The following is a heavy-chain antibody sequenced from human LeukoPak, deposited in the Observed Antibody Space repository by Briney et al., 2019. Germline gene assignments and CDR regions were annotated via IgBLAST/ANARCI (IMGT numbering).Heavy chain of an antibody. CDR2: ISASNSTI. V-gene: IGHV3-48*04. D-gene: IGHD5-18*01. J-gene: IGHJ1*01. Sequence: GGSLRLSCAASRFTFSDCSMNWVRQAPGKGLEWVSYISASNSTIYYADSVKGRFTISRDNAKNSLYLQMNSLRAEDTAVYYCARARDPWIQLWGEYFQHWGQGTLVTVSS. CDR3: ARARDPWIQLWGEYFQH. CDR1: RFTFSDCS.